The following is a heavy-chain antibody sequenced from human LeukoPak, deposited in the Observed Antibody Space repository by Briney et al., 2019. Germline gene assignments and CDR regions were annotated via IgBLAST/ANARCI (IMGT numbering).Heavy chain of an antibody. CDR1: GFTVSSNY. V-gene: IGHV3-53*01. CDR3: ARVVSSGWYYFDF. J-gene: IGHJ4*02. Sequence: GGSLRLSCAASGFTVSSNYMSWVRQAPGKGLEWVSVIYSGDNTYYADPVKGRFTISRDDSKNTLYLQMNSLRAEDTAVYYCARVVSSGWYYFDFWGQGTLVTVSS. D-gene: IGHD6-19*01. CDR2: IYSGDNT.